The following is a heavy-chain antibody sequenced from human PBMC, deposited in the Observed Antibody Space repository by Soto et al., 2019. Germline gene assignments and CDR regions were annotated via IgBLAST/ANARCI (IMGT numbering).Heavy chain of an antibody. J-gene: IGHJ6*02. V-gene: IGHV1-69*01. D-gene: IGHD3-10*01. Sequence: QGQLVQSGAEVKKAGSSVKVSCKTSGGSFHHNGIGWVRQAPGHGLEWMGGVSPTFRTSNYARKFQGRISITADASTGTVNMELSSLTSEDTAQYYCARVLYYGSGSYSPYGMDVWGQGTTVTVSS. CDR3: ARVLYYGSGSYSPYGMDV. CDR2: VSPTFRTS. CDR1: GGSFHHNG.